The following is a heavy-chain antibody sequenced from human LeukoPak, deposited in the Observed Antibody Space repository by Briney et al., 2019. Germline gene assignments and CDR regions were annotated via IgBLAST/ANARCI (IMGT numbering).Heavy chain of an antibody. Sequence: GGSLRLSCAASGFTFSSYAMSWVRQAPGKGLEGVSAISGSGGSTYYADSVKGRFTISRDNSKNTLYLQMNSLRAEDTAVYYCAKGRLVVRTTTSAFDIWGQGTMVTVSS. J-gene: IGHJ3*02. CDR2: ISGSGGST. CDR1: GFTFSSYA. D-gene: IGHD2-15*01. V-gene: IGHV3-23*01. CDR3: AKGRLVVRTTTSAFDI.